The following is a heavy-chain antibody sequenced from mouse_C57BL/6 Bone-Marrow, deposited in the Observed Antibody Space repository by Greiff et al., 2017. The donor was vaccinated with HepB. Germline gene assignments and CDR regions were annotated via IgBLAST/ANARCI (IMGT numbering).Heavy chain of an antibody. V-gene: IGHV1-64*01. CDR3: ARSRWGHYYGPYFDY. CDR2: IHPNSGST. CDR1: GYTFTSYW. J-gene: IGHJ2*01. D-gene: IGHD1-1*01. Sequence: VQLQQPGAELVKPGASVKLSCKASGYTFTSYWMHWVKQRPGQGLEWIGMIHPNSGSTNYNEKFKNKATLTVDKSSSTAYMQLSSLTSEDSAVYYCARSRWGHYYGPYFDYWGQGTTLTVSS.